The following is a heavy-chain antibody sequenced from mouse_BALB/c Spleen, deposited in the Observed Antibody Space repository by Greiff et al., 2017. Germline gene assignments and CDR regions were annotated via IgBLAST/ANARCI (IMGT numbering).Heavy chain of an antibody. CDR1: GFTFSSYA. CDR3: ARGLYDYDRFAY. D-gene: IGHD2-4*01. J-gene: IGHJ3*01. CDR2: ISSGGSYT. V-gene: IGHV5-9-4*01. Sequence: DVMLVESGGGLVKPGGSLKLSCAASGFTFSSYAMSWVRQSPEKRLEWVAEISSGGSYTYYPDTVTGRFTISRDNAKNTLYLEMSSLRSEDTAMYYCARGLYDYDRFAYWGQGTLVTVSA.